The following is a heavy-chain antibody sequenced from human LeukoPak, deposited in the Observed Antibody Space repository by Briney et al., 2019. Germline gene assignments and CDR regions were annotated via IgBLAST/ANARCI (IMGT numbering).Heavy chain of an antibody. CDR1: GYTFTGYY. V-gene: IGHV1-2*02. CDR2: INPNSGGT. Sequence: ASVKVSCKASGYTFTGYYMHWVRQAPGQGLEWMGWINPNSGGTNYAQKFQGRVTMTRDTSISTAYMELSRLRSDDTAVYYCTTYHYDSSGYYPAGWWGQGTLVTVSS. D-gene: IGHD3-22*01. J-gene: IGHJ4*02. CDR3: TTYHYDSSGYYPAGW.